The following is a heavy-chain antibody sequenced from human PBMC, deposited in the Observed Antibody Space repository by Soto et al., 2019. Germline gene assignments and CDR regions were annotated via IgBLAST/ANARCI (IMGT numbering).Heavy chain of an antibody. D-gene: IGHD5-12*01. CDR3: ARADSGYSLGGDYYGMDV. CDR2: IYYSGST. J-gene: IGHJ6*02. V-gene: IGHV4-30-4*01. Sequence: SETLSLTCTVSGGSISSGDYYWSWIRQPPGKGLEWIGYIYYSGSTYYNPSLKSRVTISVDTSKNQFSLKLSSVTAADTAVYYCARADSGYSLGGDYYGMDVWGQGTTVTVS. CDR1: GGSISSGDYY.